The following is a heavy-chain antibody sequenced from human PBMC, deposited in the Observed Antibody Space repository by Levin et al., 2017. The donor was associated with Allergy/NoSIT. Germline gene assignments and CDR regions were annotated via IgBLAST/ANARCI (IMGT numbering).Heavy chain of an antibody. V-gene: IGHV3-30*03. CDR3: AARVFDY. Sequence: LSLTCAVSGLNFNSSGMNWVRQARGKGLEWVALISSAGSDGYYADSVRGRFTISRDNSKSTLYLQMNSLRPDDTAVYYCAARVFDYWGQGTLVNVSS. CDR2: ISSAGSDG. J-gene: IGHJ4*02. CDR1: GLNFNSSG.